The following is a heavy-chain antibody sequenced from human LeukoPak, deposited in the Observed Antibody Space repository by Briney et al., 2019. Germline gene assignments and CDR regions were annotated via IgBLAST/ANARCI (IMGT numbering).Heavy chain of an antibody. D-gene: IGHD3/OR15-3a*01. Sequence: GGSLRLSCAASGFTFSDYYMSWIRQAPGKGLEWVSYISSSGGTIYYADSVKGRFTISRDNAKNSLYLQMNSLRTEDTAVYYCARGGVDWLFCVSCHHYYDMDVWGQGTTVTVS. V-gene: IGHV3-11*01. CDR2: ISSSGGTI. CDR1: GFTFSDYY. CDR3: ARGGVDWLFCVSCHHYYDMDV. J-gene: IGHJ6*02.